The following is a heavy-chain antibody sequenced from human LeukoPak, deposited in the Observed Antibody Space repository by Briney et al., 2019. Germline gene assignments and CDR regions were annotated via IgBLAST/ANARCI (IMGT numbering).Heavy chain of an antibody. V-gene: IGHV1-2*02. CDR2: IRPKSDDT. Sequence: GASVKVPCEASGYSFNVYYIHWVRQAPGQGLEWMGWIRPKSDDTNYGQNFQGRVTMTRDTSISTAYMELSGLRSDDTAVYYCARVDEGGHFSYYGMDAWGQGTTVTVSS. J-gene: IGHJ6*02. CDR3: ARVDEGGHFSYYGMDA. CDR1: GYSFNVYY. D-gene: IGHD3-16*01.